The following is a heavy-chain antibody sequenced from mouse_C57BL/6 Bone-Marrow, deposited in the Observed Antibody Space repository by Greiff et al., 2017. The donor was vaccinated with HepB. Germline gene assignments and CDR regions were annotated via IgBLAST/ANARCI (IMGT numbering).Heavy chain of an antibody. D-gene: IGHD2-5*01. CDR3: ARRSSNFSDY. CDR2: ISSGGSYT. V-gene: IGHV5-6*02. Sequence: EVKVVESGGDLVKPGGSLKLSCAASGFTFSSYGMSWVRQTPDKRLEWVATISSGGSYTYYPDSVKGRFTISRDNAKNTLYLKMSSLKSKDTAMYYCARRSSNFSDYWGQGTTLTVSS. J-gene: IGHJ2*01. CDR1: GFTFSSYG.